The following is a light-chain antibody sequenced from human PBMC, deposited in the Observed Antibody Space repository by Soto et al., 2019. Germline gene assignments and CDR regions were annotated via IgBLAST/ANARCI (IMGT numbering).Light chain of an antibody. J-gene: IGLJ2*01. CDR3: SSYTSDNTLL. CDR2: DVS. Sequence: QSALTQPASVSGSPGQSITISCTGTSSDVGDYNYVSWYQQYPGKAPKLMIYDVSNRPSGVSNRFSGSKSGNTASLTISGLQTEDEADYYCSSYTSDNTLLFGGGTKLTV. CDR1: SSDVGDYNY. V-gene: IGLV2-14*01.